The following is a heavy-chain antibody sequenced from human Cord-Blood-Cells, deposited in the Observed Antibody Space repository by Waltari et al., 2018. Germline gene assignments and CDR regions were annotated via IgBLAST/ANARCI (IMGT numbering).Heavy chain of an antibody. CDR1: GYTFSSYH. CDR3: ARESSSWRNFDY. J-gene: IGHJ4*02. CDR2: INPSGGST. V-gene: IGHV1-46*01. Sequence: VQLVQSGAEVKKPGDSVRVGCKASGYTFSSYHMHWVPQAPGQGLEWMGLINPSGGSTSYAQKFQGRVTMTRDTSTSTVYMELSSLRSEDTAVYYCARESSSWRNFDYWGQGTLVTVSS. D-gene: IGHD6-13*01.